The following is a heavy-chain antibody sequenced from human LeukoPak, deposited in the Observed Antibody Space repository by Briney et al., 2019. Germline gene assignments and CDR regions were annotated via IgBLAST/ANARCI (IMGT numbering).Heavy chain of an antibody. V-gene: IGHV3-7*01. CDR2: MKQDGREK. J-gene: IGHJ6*03. CDR1: GFTFTNYW. D-gene: IGHD3-16*01. Sequence: GGSLRLSCVASGFTFTNYWMTWVRQAPGKGLEWVANMKQDGREKHYVDSVKGRFTISRDNAKNSLYLQMNSLRAEDTAVYYCARERAGERPRPLLNYYYMDVWGKGTTVTISS. CDR3: ARERAGERPRPLLNYYYMDV.